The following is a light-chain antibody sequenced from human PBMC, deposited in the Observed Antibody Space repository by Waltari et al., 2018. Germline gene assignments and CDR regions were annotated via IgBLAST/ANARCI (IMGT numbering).Light chain of an antibody. CDR2: GAI. Sequence: IELTQSPGPLSLSPGERATLSCRASQSVSSSHLAWYQQKPGQAPRLLISGAIKRATGIPDRFSGSGSGTDFALTISRLEPEDFAVYYCQQYGSSPSITFGQGTRLEIK. J-gene: IGKJ5*01. CDR1: QSVSSSH. V-gene: IGKV3-20*01. CDR3: QQYGSSPSIT.